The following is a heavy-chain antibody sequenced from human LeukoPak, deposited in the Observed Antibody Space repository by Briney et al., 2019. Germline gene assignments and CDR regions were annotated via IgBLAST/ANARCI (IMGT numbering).Heavy chain of an antibody. CDR1: GYIHTYYF. Sequence: ASVKVSFKACGYIHTYYFMHWVRQAPGQGLAWMGWINPNSGDTNYAQKLQGRVTMTRDTSISTAYMELSRLRSDDTDVYYFARQGYSGYDCVSWGQGTVVTVSS. D-gene: IGHD5-12*01. J-gene: IGHJ1*01. CDR2: INPNSGDT. CDR3: ARQGYSGYDCVS. V-gene: IGHV1-2*02.